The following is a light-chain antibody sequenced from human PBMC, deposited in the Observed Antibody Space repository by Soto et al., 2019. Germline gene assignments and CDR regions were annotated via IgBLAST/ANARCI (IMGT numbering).Light chain of an antibody. J-gene: IGLJ1*01. CDR2: DVT. CDR3: SSWTSSSSYV. Sequence: QSVLNKPASGSGAALLSIPISCSGTSSDVGGYNSVSWYQQYPGKAPKLIIHDVTNRPSGVSDRFSGSKSGNTASLTISGLQAEDEADYYCSSWTSSSSYVFGSGTKVTVL. V-gene: IGLV2-14*01. CDR1: SSDVGGYNS.